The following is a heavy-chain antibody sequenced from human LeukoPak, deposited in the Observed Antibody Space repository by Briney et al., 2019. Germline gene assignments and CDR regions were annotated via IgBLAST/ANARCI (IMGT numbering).Heavy chain of an antibody. D-gene: IGHD3-22*01. Sequence: PGRSLRLSCAASGFTFDDYAMHWVRQAPGKGLEWVSGISWNSGSIGYADSVKGRFTISRDNAKNSLYLLMNSLRAEDAALYYCAKDVADSSGYGLDYWGQGTLVTVSS. CDR3: AKDVADSSGYGLDY. CDR2: ISWNSGSI. V-gene: IGHV3-9*01. CDR1: GFTFDDYA. J-gene: IGHJ4*02.